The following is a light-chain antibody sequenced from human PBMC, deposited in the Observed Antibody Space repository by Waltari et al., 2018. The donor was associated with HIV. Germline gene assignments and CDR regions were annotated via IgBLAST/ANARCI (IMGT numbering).Light chain of an antibody. J-gene: IGLJ3*02. V-gene: IGLV8-61*01. Sequence: QTVVTQEPSFSVSPGGTVTRTCGLSSGSVCTRYYHSWYQQTPGHAPRTLIYSTNTRSSGVPDRFSVSILGNKSALTSTGAQADDESDYYCGLYMGSGIWVFGGGTKLTVL. CDR1: SGSVCTRYY. CDR3: GLYMGSGIWV. CDR2: STN.